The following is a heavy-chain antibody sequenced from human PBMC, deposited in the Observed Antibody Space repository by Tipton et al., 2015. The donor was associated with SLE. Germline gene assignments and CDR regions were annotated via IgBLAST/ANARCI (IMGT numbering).Heavy chain of an antibody. CDR1: GGSISSSSYY. CDR3: ARSEQWLVPTYFDY. CDR2: IYYSGST. D-gene: IGHD6-19*01. V-gene: IGHV4-39*07. J-gene: IGHJ4*02. Sequence: TLSLTCTVSGGSISSSSYYWGWIRQPPGKGLEWIGSIYYSGSTYYNPSLKSRVTISVDTSKNQFSLKLSSVTAADTAVYYCARSEQWLVPTYFDYWGQGTLVTVSS.